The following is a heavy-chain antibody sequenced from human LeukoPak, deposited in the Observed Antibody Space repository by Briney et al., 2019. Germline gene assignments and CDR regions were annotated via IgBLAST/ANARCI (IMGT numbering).Heavy chain of an antibody. D-gene: IGHD6-6*01. CDR1: GFTFSSYW. Sequence: GGSLRLSCAASGFTFSSYWTSWVRQAPGKGLEWVANIKQDGSEKYYVDSVKGRFTISRDNAKNSLYLQMNSLRAEDTAVYYCARPPYSSSSDYWGQGTLVTVSS. CDR3: ARPPYSSSSDY. V-gene: IGHV3-7*01. J-gene: IGHJ4*02. CDR2: IKQDGSEK.